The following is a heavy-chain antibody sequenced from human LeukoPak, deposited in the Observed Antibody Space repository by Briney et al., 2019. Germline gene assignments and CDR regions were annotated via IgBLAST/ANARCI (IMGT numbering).Heavy chain of an antibody. CDR3: ARDRGLRILEWSYMDV. J-gene: IGHJ6*03. CDR2: IIPIFGTA. D-gene: IGHD3-3*01. Sequence: SVKVSCKASGGTFISYASTWVGQAPGQGVEWMGGIIPIFGTAKYAQKFQGRVTITADKSTSTAYMQLSSLRSEDTAVYYCARDRGLRILEWSYMDVWGKGTTVTVSS. V-gene: IGHV1-69*06. CDR1: GGTFISYA.